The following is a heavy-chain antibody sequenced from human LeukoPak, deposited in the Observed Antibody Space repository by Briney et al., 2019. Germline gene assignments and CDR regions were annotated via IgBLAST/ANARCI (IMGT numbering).Heavy chain of an antibody. CDR1: GFTFDDYS. Sequence: SLRLSCAASGFTFDDYSTYWVRQAPGKGLEWVSGISWNSGNIGYADSVKGRFTISRDNAKNSLFLQMNSLRPEDTALYYCAKDRKWDAVTDMLEPGYFDYWGQGILVTVSS. V-gene: IGHV3-9*01. J-gene: IGHJ4*02. D-gene: IGHD1-1*01. CDR2: ISWNSGNI. CDR3: AKDRKWDAVTDMLEPGYFDY.